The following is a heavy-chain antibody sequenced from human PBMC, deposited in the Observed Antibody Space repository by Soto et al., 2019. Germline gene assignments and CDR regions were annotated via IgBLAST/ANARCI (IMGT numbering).Heavy chain of an antibody. D-gene: IGHD1-26*01. V-gene: IGHV3-23*01. J-gene: IGHJ4*02. CDR1: GFTFSSYA. Sequence: EVQLLESGGGLVQPGGSLRLSCAASGFTFSSYAMRWVRQAPGKGLEWVSAISGSGGSTYYADSVKGRFTISRDNSKYTLYLQMKSLRAEDSSVYYCARRGSGSYYDYWGQGTLVTVSS. CDR3: ARRGSGSYYDY. CDR2: ISGSGGST.